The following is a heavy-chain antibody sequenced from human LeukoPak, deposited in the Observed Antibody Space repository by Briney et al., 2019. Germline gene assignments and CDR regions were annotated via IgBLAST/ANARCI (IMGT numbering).Heavy chain of an antibody. V-gene: IGHV3-64D*09. CDR2: ISSNGGRT. D-gene: IGHD3-10*01. Sequence: GGSLRLSCSASGFTFSSYAMHWVRQAPGKGLEYVSAISSNGGRTYYADSVKGRFTISRDNSKSTAYLQMSSLRVEDTAVYYCVKDWSRASYFDYWGQGTLVTVSS. CDR3: VKDWSRASYFDY. J-gene: IGHJ4*02. CDR1: GFTFSSYA.